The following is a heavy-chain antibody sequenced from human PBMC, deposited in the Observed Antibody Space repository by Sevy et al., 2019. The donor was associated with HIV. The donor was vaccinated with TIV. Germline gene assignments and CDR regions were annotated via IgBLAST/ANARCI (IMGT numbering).Heavy chain of an antibody. CDR1: GFTFSDYC. J-gene: IGHJ4*02. CDR2: ISSSGSTI. V-gene: IGHV3-11*01. D-gene: IGHD6-19*01. Sequence: LSLTCAASGFTFSDYCMSWIRQAPGKGLEWVSYISSSGSTIYYADSVKGRFTISRDNAKNSLYLQMNSLRAEDTAVYYCAREVQGGVAGIFWGQGTLVTVSS. CDR3: AREVQGGVAGIF.